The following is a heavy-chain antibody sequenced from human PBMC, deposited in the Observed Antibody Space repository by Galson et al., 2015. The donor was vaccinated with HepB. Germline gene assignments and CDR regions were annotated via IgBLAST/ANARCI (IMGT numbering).Heavy chain of an antibody. D-gene: IGHD3-10*01. CDR3: TTGADGAGS. Sequence: SLRLSCAASDLTLGNAYVSWVRQAPGKGLEWVGRTRSKSAGGTIDYATPVKGRFTISRDYSKNTLYLQMNSLKTEDTAVYYCTTGADGAGSWGQGTLVTVSS. CDR1: DLTLGNAY. V-gene: IGHV3-15*07. CDR2: TRSKSAGGTI. J-gene: IGHJ5*02.